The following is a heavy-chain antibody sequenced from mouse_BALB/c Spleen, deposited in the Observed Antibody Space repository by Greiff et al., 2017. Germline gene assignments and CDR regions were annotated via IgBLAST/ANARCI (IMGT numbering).Heavy chain of an antibody. V-gene: IGHV5-6-5*01. CDR1: GFTFSSYA. CDR2: ISSGGST. Sequence: EVQVVESGGGLVKPGGSLKLSCAASGFTFSSYAMSWVRQTPEKRLEWVASISSGGSTYYPDSVKGRFTISRDNARNILYLQMSSLRSEDTAMYYCAGFITTATLDYWGQGTTLTVSS. D-gene: IGHD1-2*01. J-gene: IGHJ2*01. CDR3: AGFITTATLDY.